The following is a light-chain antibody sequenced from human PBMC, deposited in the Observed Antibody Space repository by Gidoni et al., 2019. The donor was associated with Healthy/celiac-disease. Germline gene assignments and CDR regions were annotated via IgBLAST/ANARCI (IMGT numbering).Light chain of an antibody. Sequence: DIQMTQSPSSPSASVGDRVTITCRASQSISSYLNWYQQKPGKAPKLLIYAASSLQSGFPSRFSGSGSGTDFTLTISSLQPEDFATYYCQQSYSTPRTFGQGTKLEIK. V-gene: IGKV1-39*01. CDR1: QSISSY. J-gene: IGKJ2*01. CDR3: QQSYSTPRT. CDR2: AAS.